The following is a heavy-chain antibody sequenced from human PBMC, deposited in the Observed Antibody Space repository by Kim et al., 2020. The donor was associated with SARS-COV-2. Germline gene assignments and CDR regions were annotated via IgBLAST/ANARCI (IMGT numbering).Heavy chain of an antibody. D-gene: IGHD1-1*01. CDR1: GGSISSSSYY. CDR2: IYYSGST. V-gene: IGHV4-39*01. Sequence: SETLSLTCTVSGGSISSSSYYWGWIRQPPGKGLEWIGSIYYSGSTYYNPSLKSRVTISVDTSKNQFSLKLSSVTAADTAVYYCARQLERDGGLLDYWGQGTLVTVSS. CDR3: ARQLERDGGLLDY. J-gene: IGHJ4*02.